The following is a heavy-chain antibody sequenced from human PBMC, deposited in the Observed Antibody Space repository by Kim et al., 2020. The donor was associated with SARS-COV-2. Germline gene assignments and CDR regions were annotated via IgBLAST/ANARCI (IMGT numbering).Heavy chain of an antibody. Sequence: SETLSLTCTVSGGSMTHYYWNWIRQTPAKRLEWIGYVFHGAGSNYNPSLQNRVTIAIDTSTSTFSLGLTSVTAADTAVYFCARAREGYNYDLDYWGQGILVTVSS. CDR2: VFHGAGS. D-gene: IGHD5-12*01. V-gene: IGHV4-59*01. CDR1: GGSMTHYY. CDR3: ARAREGYNYDLDY. J-gene: IGHJ4*02.